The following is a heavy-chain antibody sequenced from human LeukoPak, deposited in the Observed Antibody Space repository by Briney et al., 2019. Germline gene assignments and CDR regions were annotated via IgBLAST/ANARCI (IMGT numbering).Heavy chain of an antibody. CDR2: INHSGST. CDR1: GGSFSGYY. Sequence: SETLSLTCAVYGGSFSGYYWSWIRQPPGKGLEWIGEINHSGSTNYNPSLKSRVTISVDTSKNQFSLKLSSVTAADTAVYYCARGIDDFWVGYWGQGTLVTVSS. J-gene: IGHJ4*02. V-gene: IGHV4-34*01. CDR3: ARGIDDFWVGY. D-gene: IGHD3-3*01.